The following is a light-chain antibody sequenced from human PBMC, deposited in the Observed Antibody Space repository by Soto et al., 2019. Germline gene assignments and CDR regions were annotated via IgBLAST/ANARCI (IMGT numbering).Light chain of an antibody. CDR3: QQYGTSEII. CDR2: DTS. Sequence: EFVLTQSPGTLSLSPGERATLSCRASQSLTNSFIAWYQQKPGQAPRLLIYDTSSRASGIPDRFSGSGSGTDFTLTIRRLEPEDFAVFYCQQYGTSEIIFCQGTRLEIK. J-gene: IGKJ5*01. V-gene: IGKV3-20*01. CDR1: QSLTNSF.